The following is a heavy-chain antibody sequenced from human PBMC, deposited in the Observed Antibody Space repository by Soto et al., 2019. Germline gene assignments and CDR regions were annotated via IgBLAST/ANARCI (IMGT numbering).Heavy chain of an antibody. Sequence: ETLSLTCAVSGCSISSGGYSWSWIRQPPGKGLECIGYIYYSGNTNYNPSLKSRVTISVDTSKNQFSLKLSSVTAADTAVYYCARTYCSSNTCYDVFDIWGQGTMVTVSS. CDR3: ARTYCSSNTCYDVFDI. CDR2: IYYSGNT. J-gene: IGHJ3*02. V-gene: IGHV4-61*08. D-gene: IGHD2-2*01. CDR1: GCSISSGGYS.